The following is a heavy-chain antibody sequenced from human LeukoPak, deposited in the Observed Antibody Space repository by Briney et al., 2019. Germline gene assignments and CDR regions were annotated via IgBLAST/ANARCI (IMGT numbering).Heavy chain of an antibody. Sequence: GESLKISCKGSGSSFTRYWIAWVRQMPGKGLECMGFIYPGDSDTRYSPSFQGQVTISADKSISTAYLQWSSLKASDTAMFYCARQFHSNDAFDVWGQGTMVTVSS. V-gene: IGHV5-51*01. D-gene: IGHD2-21*01. J-gene: IGHJ3*01. CDR1: GSSFTRYW. CDR3: ARQFHSNDAFDV. CDR2: IYPGDSDT.